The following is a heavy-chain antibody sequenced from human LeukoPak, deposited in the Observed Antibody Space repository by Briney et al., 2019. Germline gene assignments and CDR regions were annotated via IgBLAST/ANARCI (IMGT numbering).Heavy chain of an antibody. J-gene: IGHJ6*02. CDR2: INSDGSST. CDR3: ASTVVVAAPDYYYGMDV. Sequence: PGGSLRLSCAASGFTFSSYWMHWVRQAPGKGLVWVSRINSDGSSTSYADSVKGRFTISRDNAKNTLYLQMNSLRAGDTAVYYCASTVVVAAPDYYYGMDVWGQGTTVTVSS. CDR1: GFTFSSYW. D-gene: IGHD2-15*01. V-gene: IGHV3-74*01.